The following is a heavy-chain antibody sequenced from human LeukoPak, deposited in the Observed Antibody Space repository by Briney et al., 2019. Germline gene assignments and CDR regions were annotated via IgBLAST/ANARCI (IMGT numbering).Heavy chain of an antibody. CDR2: ISVYNGNT. J-gene: IGHJ4*02. Sequence: ASVKVSCKASGYTFTSYSISWVRQAPGQGLEWMGWISVYNGNTKYAQKFQGRVTTTTDTSTSTAYMELRSLRSDDTAVYYCVRDQVAVAGDFDYWGQGTLVTVSS. CDR1: GYTFTSYS. D-gene: IGHD6-19*01. CDR3: VRDQVAVAGDFDY. V-gene: IGHV1-18*04.